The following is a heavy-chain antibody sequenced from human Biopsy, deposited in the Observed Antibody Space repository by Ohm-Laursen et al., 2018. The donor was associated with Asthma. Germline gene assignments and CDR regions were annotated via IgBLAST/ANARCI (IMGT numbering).Heavy chain of an antibody. Sequence: GASVKVSCKTSGDIFSSFPFSWLRQAPGQGLEGMGGINPLLGSTNYAPRFQGRVTLTADESSSTVYVELSSLTSDDTAVYYCARRNQWLSLSLDFWGQGTLVTVSS. D-gene: IGHD5-12*01. V-gene: IGHV1-69*13. CDR3: ARRNQWLSLSLDF. CDR2: INPLLGST. J-gene: IGHJ4*02. CDR1: GDIFSSFP.